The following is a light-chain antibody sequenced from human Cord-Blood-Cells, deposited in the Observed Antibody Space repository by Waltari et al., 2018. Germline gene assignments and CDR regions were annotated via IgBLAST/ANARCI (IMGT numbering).Light chain of an antibody. Sequence: EIVMTQSPATLSVSPGERATLSCRASPSVSRNLAGYQQKPGQAPRLLIYGASTRATGIPARFSGSGSGTEFTLTISSLQSEDFAVYYCQQYNNWPPYTFGQGTKLEIK. CDR2: GAS. CDR3: QQYNNWPPYT. J-gene: IGKJ2*01. CDR1: PSVSRN. V-gene: IGKV3-15*01.